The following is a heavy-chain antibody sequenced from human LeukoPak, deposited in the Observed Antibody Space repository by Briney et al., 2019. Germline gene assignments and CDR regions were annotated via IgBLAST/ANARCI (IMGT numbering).Heavy chain of an antibody. D-gene: IGHD3-9*01. CDR1: GFTVSSNY. CDR3: ARADDILTGCDY. V-gene: IGHV3-66*01. Sequence: GGSLRLSYAASGFTVSSNYMSWVRQAPGKGLEWVSVIYSGGSTYYADSVKGRFTISRDNSKNTLYLQMNSLRAEDTAVYYCARADDILTGCDYWGQGTLVTVSS. J-gene: IGHJ4*02. CDR2: IYSGGST.